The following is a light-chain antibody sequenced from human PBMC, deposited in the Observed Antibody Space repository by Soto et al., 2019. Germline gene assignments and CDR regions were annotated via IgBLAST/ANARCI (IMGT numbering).Light chain of an antibody. Sequence: ESVLTQCAATLSFSPGERTTLSCMASQSISSSLAWYQQKPGQAPRLLIYGASSRATGIPDRFSGSGSGTEFTLTISRLEPEDFALFHCHQYGSSPITFGQGTRLEIK. V-gene: IGKV3-20*01. CDR3: HQYGSSPIT. CDR1: QSISSS. CDR2: GAS. J-gene: IGKJ5*01.